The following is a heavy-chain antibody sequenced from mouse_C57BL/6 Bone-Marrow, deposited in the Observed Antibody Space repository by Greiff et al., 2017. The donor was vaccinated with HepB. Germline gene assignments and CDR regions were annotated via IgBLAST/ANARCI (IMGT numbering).Heavy chain of an antibody. J-gene: IGHJ1*03. CDR3: ARCVYYDYHWYFDV. V-gene: IGHV1-12*01. Sequence: QVQLKESGAELVRPGASVKMSCKASGYTFTSYNMHWVKQTPRQGLEWIGAIYPGNGDTTYNQKFKGKATLTVDKSSSTAYMQLSSLKSEDSAVYFCARCVYYDYHWYFDVWGTGTTVTVAS. D-gene: IGHD2-4*01. CDR2: IYPGNGDT. CDR1: GYTFTSYN.